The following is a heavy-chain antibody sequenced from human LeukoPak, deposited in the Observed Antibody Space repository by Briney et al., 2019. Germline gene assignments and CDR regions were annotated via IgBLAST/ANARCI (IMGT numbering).Heavy chain of an antibody. CDR1: GFTFSSYS. Sequence: PGGSLRLSCAASGFTFSSYSMNWVRQAPGKGLEWVSSISSSSYIYYADSVKGRFTISRDNAKNSLYLQMNSLRAEDTAVYYCTRATGYCSGTSCYDWFDPWGQGTLVTVSS. V-gene: IGHV3-21*01. J-gene: IGHJ5*02. CDR3: TRATGYCSGTSCYDWFDP. CDR2: ISSSSYI. D-gene: IGHD2-2*01.